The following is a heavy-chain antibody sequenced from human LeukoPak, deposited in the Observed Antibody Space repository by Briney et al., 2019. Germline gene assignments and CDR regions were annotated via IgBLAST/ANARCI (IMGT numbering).Heavy chain of an antibody. CDR3: ARDRATVTNDYWFDP. CDR2: IHYSGNT. V-gene: IGHV4-59*01. J-gene: IGHJ5*02. Sequence: PSETLSLNCTVSGDSIRSDHWSWIRQPPGKGLEWIGYIHYSGNTKYNPSLKSRVTVSLDTSKKQFSLRLSSVTAADTAVYYCARDRATVTNDYWFDPWGQGTLVTVSS. D-gene: IGHD4-11*01. CDR1: GDSIRSDH.